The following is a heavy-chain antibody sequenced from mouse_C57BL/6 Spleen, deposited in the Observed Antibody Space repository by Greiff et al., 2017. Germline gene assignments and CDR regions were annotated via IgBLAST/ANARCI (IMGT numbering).Heavy chain of an antibody. D-gene: IGHD2-1*01. CDR1: GYTFTSYW. CDR3: ARVDGNYDY. Sequence: VQLQQPGAELVKPGASVKLSCKASGYTFTSYWMQWVKQRPGQGLEWIGEIDPSDSYTNYNQKFKGKATLTVETSSSTAYMQLSSLTSEDSAVYYCARVDGNYDYWGQGTTLTVSS. CDR2: IDPSDSYT. V-gene: IGHV1-50*01. J-gene: IGHJ2*01.